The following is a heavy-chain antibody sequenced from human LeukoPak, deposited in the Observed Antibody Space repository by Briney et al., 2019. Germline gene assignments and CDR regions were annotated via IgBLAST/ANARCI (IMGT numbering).Heavy chain of an antibody. D-gene: IGHD6-13*01. Sequence: GESLKISCQVSGYIFTNYWIGWVRQMPGKGLESMGIIYPADSDTTYSPSFQGQVTISADKSISTAYLQWSSLKASDTAMYYCARRYSTDSIDYWGQGTLVTVSA. V-gene: IGHV5-51*01. CDR3: ARRYSTDSIDY. CDR1: GYIFTNYW. J-gene: IGHJ4*02. CDR2: IYPADSDT.